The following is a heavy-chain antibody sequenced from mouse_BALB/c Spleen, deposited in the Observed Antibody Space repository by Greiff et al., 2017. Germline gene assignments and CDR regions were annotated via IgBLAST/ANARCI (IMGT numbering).Heavy chain of an antibody. CDR1: VYSFTSYW. J-gene: IGHJ2*01. V-gene: IGHV1-5*01. D-gene: IGHD1-1*01. CDR3: TRDYGSSFDY. Sequence: VQLQQSGTVLARPGASVKMSCKASVYSFTSYWMHWVKQRPGQGLEWIGAIYPGNSDTSYNQKFKGKAKLTAVTSASTAYMELSSLTNEDSAVYYCTRDYGSSFDYWGQGTTLTVSS. CDR2: IYPGNSDT.